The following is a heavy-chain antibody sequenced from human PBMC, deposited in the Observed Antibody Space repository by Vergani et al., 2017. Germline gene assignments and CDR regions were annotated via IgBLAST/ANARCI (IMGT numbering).Heavy chain of an antibody. CDR3: ARSGGYEDYWYFDL. Sequence: QVQLVQSGAEVKKPGASVKVSCKASGYTFTGYYMHWVRQAPGQGLEWMGWINPNSGGKNYAQKFQGRVTMTRDTSISTAYMELSRLRSDDTAVYYCARSGGYEDYWYFDLWGRGTLVTVSS. J-gene: IGHJ2*01. CDR1: GYTFTGYY. D-gene: IGHD5-12*01. V-gene: IGHV1-2*02. CDR2: INPNSGGK.